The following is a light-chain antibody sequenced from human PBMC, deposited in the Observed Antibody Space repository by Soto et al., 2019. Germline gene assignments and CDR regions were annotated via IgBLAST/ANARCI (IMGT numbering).Light chain of an antibody. V-gene: IGKV1-5*01. Sequence: DIQLTQSPSTLSASVGDRVTITCRASQSINTWLAWYQQKPGKAPNLLIYDASNFETGVPSRFNGSGSGAEFSLTISSLEPDDFATYYCQQYNNYLWTFGQGTKVEVK. CDR1: QSINTW. CDR3: QQYNNYLWT. CDR2: DAS. J-gene: IGKJ1*01.